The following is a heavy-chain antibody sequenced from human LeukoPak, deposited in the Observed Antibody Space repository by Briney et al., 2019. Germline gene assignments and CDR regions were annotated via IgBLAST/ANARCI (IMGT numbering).Heavy chain of an antibody. Sequence: PGGSLRLSCAASGFTFGSYAMSWVRQAPGKGLEWVSGLSSSGSVTAYADSVKGRFTISRDNSKNTLYLQMNGLRADDTAIYYCAPRGVARSFDYWGQGTLVTVSS. J-gene: IGHJ4*02. CDR1: GFTFGSYA. CDR3: APRGVARSFDY. CDR2: LSSSGSVT. D-gene: IGHD6-6*01. V-gene: IGHV3-23*01.